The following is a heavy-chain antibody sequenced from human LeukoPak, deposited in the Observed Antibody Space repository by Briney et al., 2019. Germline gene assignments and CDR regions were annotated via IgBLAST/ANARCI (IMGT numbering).Heavy chain of an antibody. J-gene: IGHJ4*02. CDR1: GFTFDDYA. Sequence: GRSLRLSCAASGFTFDDYAMHWVRQAPGKGLEWVSGISWNSGSIGYADSVKGRFTISRDNAKNSLYLQMNSLRAEDTAVYYCARANSGYDFTDYFDYWGQGTLVTVSS. CDR3: ARANSGYDFTDYFDY. V-gene: IGHV3-9*01. CDR2: ISWNSGSI. D-gene: IGHD5-12*01.